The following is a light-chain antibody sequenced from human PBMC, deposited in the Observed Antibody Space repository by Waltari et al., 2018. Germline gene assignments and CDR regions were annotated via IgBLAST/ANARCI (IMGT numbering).Light chain of an antibody. J-gene: IGKJ1*01. V-gene: IGKV1-39*01. CDR1: QTISTY. Sequence: DIQMTQSPSSLSASVGDRVTITCRASQTISTYLNWYQQKPGRAPRLLIYAASSLQGGVPSRFSGSGSGTDFTLTVSSLQPEDFATYHCQQSHSAPWTFGQGTKVEIK. CDR2: AAS. CDR3: QQSHSAPWT.